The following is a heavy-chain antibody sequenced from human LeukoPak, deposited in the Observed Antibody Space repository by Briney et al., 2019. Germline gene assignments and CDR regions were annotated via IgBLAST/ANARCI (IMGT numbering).Heavy chain of an antibody. CDR3: AKWGDYDVLTGYYVSDF. CDR1: GFIFSNYA. J-gene: IGHJ4*02. D-gene: IGHD3-9*01. V-gene: IGHV3-23*01. Sequence: PGASLRLSRAASGFIFSNYAMYWVRQAPGKGLEWVSAISGRSDNTYYADSVKGRFTLSRDSSKNTLYLQMNSLRADDTAAYYCAKWGDYDVLTGYYVSDFWGQGTLVTVSS. CDR2: ISGRSDNT.